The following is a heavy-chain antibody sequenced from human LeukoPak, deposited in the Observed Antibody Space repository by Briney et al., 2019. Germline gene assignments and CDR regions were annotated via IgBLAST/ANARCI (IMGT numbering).Heavy chain of an antibody. CDR2: IYTSGST. CDR3: ARERYSSGWYGLLDY. CDR1: GGSIRSYY. V-gene: IGHV4-4*07. J-gene: IGHJ4*02. D-gene: IGHD6-19*01. Sequence: PSETLSLTCTVSGGSIRSYYWSWIRQPAGKGLEWIGRIYTSGSTNYNPSLKSRVTMSVDTSKNQFSLKLSSVTAADTAVYYCARERYSSGWYGLLDYWGQGTLVTVSS.